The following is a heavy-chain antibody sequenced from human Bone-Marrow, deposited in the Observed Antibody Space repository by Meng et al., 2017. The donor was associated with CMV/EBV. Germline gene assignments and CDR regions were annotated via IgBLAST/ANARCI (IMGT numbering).Heavy chain of an antibody. CDR1: GVSMNYLY. J-gene: IGHJ5*02. CDR3: ARLESLRSVRDRGFDP. Sequence: GSLRLSCNASGVSMNYLYWTWIRQPPGKGLEWIGYIYYLGSTNYNPSLKSRVTISIDTSKNPFSLRLTSVTAADTAVYYCARLESLRSVRDRGFDPWGQGTLVTVSS. V-gene: IGHV4-59*01. CDR2: IYYLGST. D-gene: IGHD1-14*01.